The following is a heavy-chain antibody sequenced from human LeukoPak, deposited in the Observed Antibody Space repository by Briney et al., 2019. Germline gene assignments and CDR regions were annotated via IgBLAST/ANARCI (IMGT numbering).Heavy chain of an antibody. J-gene: IGHJ4*02. Sequence: GGSLRLSCAASGFTFSSYAMSWVRQSPGKGLEWVSAISGGGGSTYYASYADSVKGRFTISRDNSKNTPYLQMKSLRAEDTAVYYCAKCYDILTGYFDYWGQGTLVTVSS. V-gene: IGHV3-23*01. CDR1: GFTFSSYA. CDR3: AKCYDILTGYFDY. D-gene: IGHD3-9*01. CDR2: ISGGGGST.